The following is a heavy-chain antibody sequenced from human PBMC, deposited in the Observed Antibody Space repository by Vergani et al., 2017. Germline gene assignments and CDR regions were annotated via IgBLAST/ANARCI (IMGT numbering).Heavy chain of an antibody. CDR2: IKQDGSEK. J-gene: IGHJ4*02. CDR1: GFSFGDYA. Sequence: EVQLVESGGGLVPPGRSLRLSCAASGFSFGDYAMTWVRQAPGKGLEWVANIKQDGSEKYYVDSVKGRFTISKDNAKNSLYLQMNSLRAEDTAVYYCARDRGTWNYGYYFDYWGQGTLVTVSS. V-gene: IGHV3-7*01. CDR3: ARDRGTWNYGYYFDY. D-gene: IGHD1-7*01.